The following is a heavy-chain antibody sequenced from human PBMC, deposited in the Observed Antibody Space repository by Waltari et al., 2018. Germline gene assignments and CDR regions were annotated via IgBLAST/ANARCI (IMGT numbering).Heavy chain of an antibody. D-gene: IGHD2-15*01. CDR1: GGSFSGYY. CDR3: AKDLRLLEPRALDY. V-gene: IGHV3-23*01. J-gene: IGHJ4*02. Sequence: VQLQQWGAGLLKPSETLSLTCAVYGGSFSGYYWSWIRQPPGKGLEWVSAISGSGGSTYYADSVKGRFTISRDNSKNTLYLQMNSLRAEDTAVYYCAKDLRLLEPRALDYWGQGTLVTVSS. CDR2: ISGSGGST.